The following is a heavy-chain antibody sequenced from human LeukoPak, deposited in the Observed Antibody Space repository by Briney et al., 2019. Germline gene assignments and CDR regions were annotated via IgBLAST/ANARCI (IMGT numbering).Heavy chain of an antibody. CDR1: GFTFSSYA. CDR2: ISGSGGST. J-gene: IGHJ3*02. V-gene: IGHV3-23*01. CDR3: AKDRSHYDFWSGYPDAFDI. D-gene: IGHD3-3*01. Sequence: PGGSLRLSCAASGFTFSSYAMSWVRQAPGKGLEWVSAISGSGGSTYYADSVKGRFTISRDNSKNTLYLQMNSLRAEDTAVYYCAKDRSHYDFWSGYPDAFDIWGQGTMVTVSS.